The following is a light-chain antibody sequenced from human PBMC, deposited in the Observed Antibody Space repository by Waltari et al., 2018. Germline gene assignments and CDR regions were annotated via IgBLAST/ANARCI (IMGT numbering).Light chain of an antibody. CDR2: AAS. V-gene: IGKV1-27*01. Sequence: DLQMTQSPASLSASVGDRVTITCRAIQDISNYLAWYQQKPGKVPKLLISAASSLQSGVPSRFSGSGSETDFTLTISSLQPDDVATYYCQKYNSAPLTFGGGTKVELK. CDR3: QKYNSAPLT. J-gene: IGKJ4*01. CDR1: QDISNY.